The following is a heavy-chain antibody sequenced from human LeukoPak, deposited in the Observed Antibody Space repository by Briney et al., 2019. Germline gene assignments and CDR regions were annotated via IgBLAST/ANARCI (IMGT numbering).Heavy chain of an antibody. V-gene: IGHV3-49*04. Sequence: HSGGSLRLSCTASGYPFGDYAMRWVREAPGKGVEWVGYIRSKTYGGTTEYAASEKGRFTISRDDSKSIAYLQMNSLKTEDTAVYYCTRGQNYDFWSGYRGLDYWGQGTLVTVSS. CDR1: GYPFGDYA. CDR2: IRSKTYGGTT. CDR3: TRGQNYDFWSGYRGLDY. D-gene: IGHD3-3*01. J-gene: IGHJ4*02.